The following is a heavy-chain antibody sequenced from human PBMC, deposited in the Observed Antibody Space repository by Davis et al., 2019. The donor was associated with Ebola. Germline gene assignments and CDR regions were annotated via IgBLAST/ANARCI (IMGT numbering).Heavy chain of an antibody. CDR2: IYYSGRT. D-gene: IGHD1-26*01. CDR1: GGSINSGGYY. CDR3: ARVPLRIVGATLAGLPDY. J-gene: IGHJ4*02. Sequence: MPSETLLTCTVSGGSINSGGYYWSWIRRHPGQGLEWIGYIYYSGRTYYNPSLKSRVAMSVDTSKNQFSLKLSSVTAADTAVYYCARVPLRIVGATLAGLPDYWGQGTLVTVSS. V-gene: IGHV4-31*03.